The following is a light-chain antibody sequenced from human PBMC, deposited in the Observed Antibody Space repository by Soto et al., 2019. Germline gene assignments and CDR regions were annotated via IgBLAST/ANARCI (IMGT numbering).Light chain of an antibody. CDR1: QSVSSNY. CDR3: QQYGSSPWT. V-gene: IGKV3-20*01. Sequence: EIVLTQSPDTLSLSPGERATLSCRASQSVSSNYLAWYQQKPGQAPRLLIYGASSRATGIPDRFSGSGSGQDFTLTISRLEPEDFAVYYCQQYGSSPWTFGQGTKVEIK. CDR2: GAS. J-gene: IGKJ1*01.